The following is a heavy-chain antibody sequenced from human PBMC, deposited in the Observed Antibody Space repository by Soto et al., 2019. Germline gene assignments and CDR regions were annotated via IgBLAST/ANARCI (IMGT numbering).Heavy chain of an antibody. J-gene: IGHJ6*02. CDR2: IYPGDSDT. CDR1: GYSFTSYW. D-gene: IGHD6-13*01. V-gene: IGHV5-51*01. Sequence: GESLKISCKGSGYSFTSYWIGWVRQMPGKGLEWMGIIYPGDSDTRYSPSFQGQVTISADKSISTAYLQWSSLKASDTAMYYCARQLGGAAAGSYYYGMDVWGQGTTVTVSS. CDR3: ARQLGGAAAGSYYYGMDV.